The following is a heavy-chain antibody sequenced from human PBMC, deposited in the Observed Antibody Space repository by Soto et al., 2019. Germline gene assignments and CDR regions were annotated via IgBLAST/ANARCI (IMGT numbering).Heavy chain of an antibody. CDR3: ARDRRFSNSRTPGTTSFYGLD. Sequence: YLTRTVLGCSSVSGDDYWNRIRKSPGKCLAWIGHTLYSGTTDYTPSLKSRAAISLDTAKNQVSLELSSVTAADTAVYYCARDRRFSNSRTPGTTSFYGLD. D-gene: IGHD2-2*01. V-gene: IGHV4-30-4*01. CDR1: GCSSVSGDDY. J-gene: IGHJ6*01. CDR2: TLYSGTT.